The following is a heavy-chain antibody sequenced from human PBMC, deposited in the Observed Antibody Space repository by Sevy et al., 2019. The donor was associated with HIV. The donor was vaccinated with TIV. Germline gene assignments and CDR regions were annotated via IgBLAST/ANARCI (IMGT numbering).Heavy chain of an antibody. J-gene: IGHJ6*02. Sequence: GGSLRLSCAASGFTFSNYWMNWVRQAPGKGLEWVANIKQGGNEKYYVDSVKGRFTLSRDNAKNSVSLQMNSLRAEDTAVYYCARGGPLVDAALIPWSMDVWGQGTTVTVSS. CDR1: GFTFSNYW. D-gene: IGHD5-18*01. CDR2: IKQGGNEK. V-gene: IGHV3-7*01. CDR3: ARGGPLVDAALIPWSMDV.